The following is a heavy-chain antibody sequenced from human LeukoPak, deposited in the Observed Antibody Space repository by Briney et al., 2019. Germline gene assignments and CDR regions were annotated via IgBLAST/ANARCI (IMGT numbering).Heavy chain of an antibody. CDR1: GGTFSTSA. Sequence: GASVQVSCKTSGGTFSTSATTWVRQAPGQGLEWMGRIIPVLNITTYAQRFQGRVTITADTSTSTVYMELSSLRSEETAVYYCARDQGLTAPPPYGLDVWGQGTTVIVSS. V-gene: IGHV1-69*04. CDR3: ARDQGLTAPPPYGLDV. J-gene: IGHJ6*02. CDR2: IIPVLNIT. D-gene: IGHD5-18*01.